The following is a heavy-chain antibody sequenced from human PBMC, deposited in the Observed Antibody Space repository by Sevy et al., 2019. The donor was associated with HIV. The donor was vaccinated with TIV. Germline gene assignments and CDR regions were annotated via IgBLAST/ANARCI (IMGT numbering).Heavy chain of an antibody. Sequence: GGSLRRSCAASGFRFSDYGMHWVRQAPGKGLEWVSLIRFDGSMKYIADSVKGRFTISRDKVKDTLYLQMNSLRPEDTAVYYCAKDHYDYRTGYYGYYGMDVWGQGTTVTVSS. J-gene: IGHJ6*02. V-gene: IGHV3-30*02. CDR2: IRFDGSMK. CDR3: AKDHYDYRTGYYGYYGMDV. D-gene: IGHD3-3*01. CDR1: GFRFSDYG.